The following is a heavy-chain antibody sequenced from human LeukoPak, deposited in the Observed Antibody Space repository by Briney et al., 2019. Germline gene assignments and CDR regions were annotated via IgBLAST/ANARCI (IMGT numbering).Heavy chain of an antibody. CDR2: IYTSGST. V-gene: IGHV4-61*02. CDR3: ARGTGTFDY. D-gene: IGHD1-1*01. CDR1: GGSISSGSYY. J-gene: IGHJ4*02. Sequence: SQTLSLTCTVSGGSISSGSYYWSWIRQPAGKGLEWIGRIYTSGSTNYNPSLKSRVTISVDTSKNQFSLKLSSVTAADTAVYYCARGTGTFDYWGQGTLVTVSS.